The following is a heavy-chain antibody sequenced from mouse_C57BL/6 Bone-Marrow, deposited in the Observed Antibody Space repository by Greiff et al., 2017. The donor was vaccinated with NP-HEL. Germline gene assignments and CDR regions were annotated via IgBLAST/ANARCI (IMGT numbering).Heavy chain of an antibody. V-gene: IGHV1-72*01. D-gene: IGHD1-1*01. CDR1: GYTFTSYW. Sequence: QVQLQQPGAELVKPGASVKLSCKASGYTFTSYWMHWVKQRPGRGLEWIGRSDPNGGGTKYNEKFKSKATLTVDKPSSTAYMQLSSLTSEDSAVYYCARGEIGSSYHYYYAMDYWGQGTSVTVSS. CDR2: SDPNGGGT. CDR3: ARGEIGSSYHYYYAMDY. J-gene: IGHJ4*01.